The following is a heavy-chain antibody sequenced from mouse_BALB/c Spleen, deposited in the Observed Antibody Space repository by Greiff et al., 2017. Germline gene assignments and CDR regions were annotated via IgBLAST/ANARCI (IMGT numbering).Heavy chain of an antibody. CDR1: GYSITSDYA. V-gene: IGHV3-2*02. D-gene: IGHD4-1*01. Sequence: EVQLQESGPGLVKPSQSLSLTCTVTGYSITSDYAWNWIRQFPGNKLEWMGYISYSGSTSYNPSLKSRISITRDPSKNQFFLQLNSVNTEDTATYYSERGELAYAKDYWGQGTSGTVSA. CDR2: ISYSGST. J-gene: IGHJ4*01. CDR3: ERGELAYAKDY.